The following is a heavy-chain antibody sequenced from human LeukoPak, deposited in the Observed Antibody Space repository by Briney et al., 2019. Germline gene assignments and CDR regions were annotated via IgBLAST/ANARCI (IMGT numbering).Heavy chain of an antibody. D-gene: IGHD3-10*01. CDR2: IIPIFGTA. CDR3: ARVRFGIKGAFDI. J-gene: IGHJ3*02. CDR1: GGTFSSYA. Sequence: GASVKVSCKASGGTFSSYAISWVRQAPGQGLEWMGGIIPIFGTANYAQKFQGRVTITADESTSTAYMELSSLRSEDTAVYYCARVRFGIKGAFDIWGQGTMVTVSS. V-gene: IGHV1-69*13.